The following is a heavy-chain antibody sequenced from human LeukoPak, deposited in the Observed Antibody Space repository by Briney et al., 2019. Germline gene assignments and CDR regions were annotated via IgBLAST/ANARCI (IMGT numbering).Heavy chain of an antibody. Sequence: GRSLRLSCAASGFTFNNYGMHWVRQAPGKGLEWVAVIWYDGTIKYYADSVKGRFTISRDNAKNTLYLQMNSLRVEDTAVYFCARSDYFDPWGQGTLVTVSS. D-gene: IGHD4-11*01. V-gene: IGHV3-33*03. CDR3: ARSDYFDP. J-gene: IGHJ5*02. CDR2: IWYDGTIK. CDR1: GFTFNNYG.